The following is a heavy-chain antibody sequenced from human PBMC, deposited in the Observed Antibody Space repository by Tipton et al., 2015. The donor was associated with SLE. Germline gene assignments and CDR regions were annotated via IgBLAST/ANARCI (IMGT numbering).Heavy chain of an antibody. CDR1: GDSISRSSYY. CDR2: IDYSGST. CDR3: ATSSTLDS. D-gene: IGHD2-2*01. Sequence: TLSLTCTVSGDSISRSSYYWGWIRQPPGKGLEWIGSIDYSGSTYYNPSLKSRISISVDTSKNQFSLKLSSVTAADTAVYYCATSSTLDSWGQGTLVTVSS. J-gene: IGHJ4*02. V-gene: IGHV4-39*01.